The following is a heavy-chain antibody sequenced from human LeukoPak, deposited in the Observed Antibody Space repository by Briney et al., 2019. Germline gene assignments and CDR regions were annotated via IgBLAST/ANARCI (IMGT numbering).Heavy chain of an antibody. CDR1: GCTFTGYY. J-gene: IGHJ4*02. Sequence: GASVKVSCKDSGCTFTGYYMHWVRQAPGQGLEWMGWINPNSGGTNYAQKFQGRVTMTRDTSISTAYMELSRLRSDDTAVYYYARDAPEQQHGDYWGQGTLVTVSS. CDR3: ARDAPEQQHGDY. CDR2: INPNSGGT. V-gene: IGHV1-2*02. D-gene: IGHD6-13*01.